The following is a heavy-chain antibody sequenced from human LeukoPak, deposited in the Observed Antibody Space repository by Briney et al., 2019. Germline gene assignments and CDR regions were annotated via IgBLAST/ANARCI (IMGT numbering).Heavy chain of an antibody. D-gene: IGHD2-21*01. Sequence: ASVKVSCKASGGTFSSYAISLVRQAPGQGLEWMGRIIPILGIANYAQKFQGRVTITADKSTSTAYMELSSLRSEDTAVYYCARAVDYYYHFDYWGQGTLVTVSS. V-gene: IGHV1-69*04. J-gene: IGHJ4*02. CDR3: ARAVDYYYHFDY. CDR2: IIPILGIA. CDR1: GGTFSSYA.